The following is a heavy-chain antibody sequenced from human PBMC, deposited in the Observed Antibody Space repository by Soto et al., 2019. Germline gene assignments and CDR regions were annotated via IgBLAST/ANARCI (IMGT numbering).Heavy chain of an antibody. CDR3: ARSYGDQTFFDS. D-gene: IGHD4-17*01. CDR1: GGSTSRGVYY. Sequence: TLSLTCTVSGGSTSRGVYYWTWIRQHPGKGLEWIGYIYYSGSTSYNPSLKSRVTMSVDTPKSQFSLKLSSVTAADTAVYYCARSYGDQTFFDSWGQGTLVTVSS. V-gene: IGHV4-31*03. J-gene: IGHJ4*02. CDR2: IYYSGST.